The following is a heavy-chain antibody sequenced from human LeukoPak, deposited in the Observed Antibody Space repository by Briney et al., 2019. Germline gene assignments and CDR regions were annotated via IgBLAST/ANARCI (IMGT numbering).Heavy chain of an antibody. CDR2: ISYDGSNK. CDR1: GFTFSSYA. V-gene: IGHV3-30*04. Sequence: PGRSLRLSCAASGFTFSSYAMHWVRQAPGKGLEWVAVISYDGSNKYYADSVKDRFTISRDNSKNTLYLQMNSLRAEDTAVYYCARGDLMEPHYYYGMDVWGKGTTVTVSS. CDR3: ARGDLMEPHYYYGMDV. D-gene: IGHD1-1*01. J-gene: IGHJ6*04.